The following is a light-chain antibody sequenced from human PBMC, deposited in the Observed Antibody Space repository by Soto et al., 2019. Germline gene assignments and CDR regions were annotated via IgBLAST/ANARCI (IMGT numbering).Light chain of an antibody. CDR1: QTIGTN. CDR3: QQYGSSGT. CDR2: GAS. J-gene: IGKJ1*01. Sequence: EIILTQSPATLSVSPGGRATLSCRASQTIGTNLVWYRQRPGQAPRLLIHGASARATGIPARFRGSGSGTEFTLTITNLQSEDFAVYYCQQYGSSGTFGQGTKVDIK. V-gene: IGKV3-15*01.